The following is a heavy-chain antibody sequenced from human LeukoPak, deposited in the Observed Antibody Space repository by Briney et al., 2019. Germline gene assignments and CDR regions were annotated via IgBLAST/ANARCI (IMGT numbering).Heavy chain of an antibody. CDR3: ASLQYYYDSSGYYKGGFDFDY. D-gene: IGHD3-22*01. Sequence: GGSLRLSCAAPGFTVSSNYMSWVRQAPGKGLEWVSVIYSGGSTYYADSVKGRFTISRDNSKNTLYLQMNSLRAEDTAVYYCASLQYYYDSSGYYKGGFDFDYWGQGTLVTVSS. J-gene: IGHJ4*02. CDR2: IYSGGST. CDR1: GFTVSSNY. V-gene: IGHV3-66*02.